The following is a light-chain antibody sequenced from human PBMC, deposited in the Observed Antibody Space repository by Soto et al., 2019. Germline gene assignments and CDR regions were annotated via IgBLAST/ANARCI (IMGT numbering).Light chain of an antibody. J-gene: IGKJ1*01. Sequence: EIVMTQSPATLSVSPGERATLSCRASQSVSSNLAWYQQKPGQAPRLVVYGASTRATGIPARSSGSGSETEFTLTISGLQSEAFAVSYCQQYNNWPRTFGQGTKVEIK. V-gene: IGKV3-15*01. CDR1: QSVSSN. CDR2: GAS. CDR3: QQYNNWPRT.